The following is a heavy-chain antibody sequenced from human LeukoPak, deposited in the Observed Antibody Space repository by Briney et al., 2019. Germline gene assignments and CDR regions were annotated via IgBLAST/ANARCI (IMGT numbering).Heavy chain of an antibody. V-gene: IGHV3-30*02. Sequence: GGSLRLSCAASGFTFSNHGMHWVRQAPGKGLEWLAFIWYDGSDQYYADSVKGRFTISRDNSQSALYLQMKSLRAEDTAVYYCAKDLGGNYYDYMDVWGNGTTVTVSS. D-gene: IGHD3-16*01. J-gene: IGHJ6*03. CDR3: AKDLGGNYYDYMDV. CDR1: GFTFSNHG. CDR2: IWYDGSDQ.